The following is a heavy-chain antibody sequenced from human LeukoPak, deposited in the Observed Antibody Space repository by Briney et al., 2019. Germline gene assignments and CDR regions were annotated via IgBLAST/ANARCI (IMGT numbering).Heavy chain of an antibody. CDR2: ISTYDGNT. Sequence: PGASVKVSCTASGYTFTTYGLNWVRQAPGQGLEWMGWISTYDGNTHYAQNLQDRITMTTDTSTSTAYLYLRSLTPDDRAMYYCATQTEYGDYEYWGQGTLVTVSS. D-gene: IGHD4-17*01. J-gene: IGHJ4*02. CDR1: GYTFTTYG. CDR3: ATQTEYGDYEY. V-gene: IGHV1-18*01.